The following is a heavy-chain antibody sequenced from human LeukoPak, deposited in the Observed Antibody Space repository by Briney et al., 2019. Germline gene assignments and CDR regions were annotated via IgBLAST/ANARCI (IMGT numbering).Heavy chain of an antibody. CDR1: GGSISSSSYY. J-gene: IGHJ2*01. Sequence: PSETLSLTCTVSGGSISSSSYYWSWIRQPAGKGLEWIGRVYSSGSTNYNPSLNSRVTISLDTSKNQFSLKMTSVTAADTAVYYCARNPPTIFGHFDLWGRGTLATVSS. CDR2: VYSSGST. V-gene: IGHV4-61*02. D-gene: IGHD3-9*01. CDR3: ARNPPTIFGHFDL.